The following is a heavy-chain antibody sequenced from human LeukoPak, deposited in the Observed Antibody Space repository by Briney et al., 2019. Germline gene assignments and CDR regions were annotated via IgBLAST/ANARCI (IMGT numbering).Heavy chain of an antibody. Sequence: GGSLRLSCAASGFAFSSYGMHWVRQAPGKGLEWVAVIWYDGSNKYYADSVKGRFTISRDNSKNTLYLQMNSLRAEDTAVYYCASAMTGPYYFDYWGQGTLVTVSS. J-gene: IGHJ4*02. CDR2: IWYDGSNK. D-gene: IGHD3-9*01. V-gene: IGHV3-33*01. CDR3: ASAMTGPYYFDY. CDR1: GFAFSSYG.